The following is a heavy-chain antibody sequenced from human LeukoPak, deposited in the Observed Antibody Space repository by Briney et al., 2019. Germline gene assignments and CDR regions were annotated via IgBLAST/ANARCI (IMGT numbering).Heavy chain of an antibody. CDR3: EMESQY. J-gene: IGHJ4*02. CDR1: GFSLSTRGVG. CDR2: IYWNDDK. Sequence: SGPTLVNPTQTLTLTCTFSGFSLSTRGVGVGWIRQPPGKALEWLALIYWNDDKRYNPALKSRPTITKDTSKNQVVLTMTNVDPVDTATYYCEMESQYWGQGTLVTVSS. D-gene: IGHD3-3*01. V-gene: IGHV2-5*01.